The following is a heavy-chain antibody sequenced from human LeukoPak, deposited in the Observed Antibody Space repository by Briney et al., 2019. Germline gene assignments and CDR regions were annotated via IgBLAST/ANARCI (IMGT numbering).Heavy chain of an antibody. CDR3: ARDGHGYGDSPYYFDY. D-gene: IGHD4-17*01. CDR1: GFTFSSYG. Sequence: GRSLRLSCAASGFTFSSYGMHWVRQAPGKGLEWVAVIWYDGSNKYYADSVKGRFTISRDNSKNTLYLQMNSLRAEDTAVYYCARDGHGYGDSPYYFDYWGQGTLVTVSS. V-gene: IGHV3-33*01. J-gene: IGHJ4*02. CDR2: IWYDGSNK.